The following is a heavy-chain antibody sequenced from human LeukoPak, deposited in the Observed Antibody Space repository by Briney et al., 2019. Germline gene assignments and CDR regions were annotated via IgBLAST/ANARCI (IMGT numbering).Heavy chain of an antibody. Sequence: QPGGSLRLSCAASGFTFSGYGMHWVRQAQGKGLEWVTFISYDGINKNYADSVKGRFTISRDNSRNTLNLQMNSLTAEDTAVYYCARADYCTRTSCYGVYYYGMEVWGQGTTVTVSS. CDR3: ARADYCTRTSCYGVYYYGMEV. CDR2: ISYDGINK. V-gene: IGHV3-33*01. D-gene: IGHD2-2*01. CDR1: GFTFSGYG. J-gene: IGHJ6*02.